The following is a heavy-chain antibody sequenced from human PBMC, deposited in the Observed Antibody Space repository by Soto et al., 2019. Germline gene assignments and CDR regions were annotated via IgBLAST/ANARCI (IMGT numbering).Heavy chain of an antibody. Sequence: PSETLSLTGTVSGGSISSSSYYWGWIRQPPGKGLEWIGSIYYSGSTYYNPSLKSRVTISVDTSKNQFSLKLSSVTAADTAVYYCARVSPAVAGNNFDYWGQGTRVTVSS. D-gene: IGHD6-19*01. CDR1: GGSISSSSYY. J-gene: IGHJ4*02. V-gene: IGHV4-39*01. CDR3: ARVSPAVAGNNFDY. CDR2: IYYSGST.